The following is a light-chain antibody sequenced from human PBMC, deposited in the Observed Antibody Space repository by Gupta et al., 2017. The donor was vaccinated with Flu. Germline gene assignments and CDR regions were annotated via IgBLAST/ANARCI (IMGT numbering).Light chain of an antibody. V-gene: IGKV1-5*03. CDR3: QQDNSYRA. J-gene: IGKJ1*01. Sequence: VGDRVTITCRASQSIDTWLAWYQQKPGKAPKLLIYKASSVESGVPSRFSGSGSGTEFTLTISSLQPDDSATYYCQQDNSYRAFGQGTKVEIK. CDR1: QSIDTW. CDR2: KAS.